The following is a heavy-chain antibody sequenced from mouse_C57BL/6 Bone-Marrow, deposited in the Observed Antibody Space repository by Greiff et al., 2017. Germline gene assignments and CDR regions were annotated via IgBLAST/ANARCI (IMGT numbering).Heavy chain of an antibody. V-gene: IGHV14-4*01. D-gene: IGHD2-3*01. CDR2: IDPANGDT. J-gene: IGHJ4*01. Sequence: EVQLQQSGAELVRPGASVKLSCTASGFNINDDYMHWVKQRPEQGLEWIGWIDPANGDTEYASKFQGKATITADTASNTAYLQRSSLTSEDTAVYYCTTGDGYYVGAMDYWGQGTSVTGSS. CDR3: TTGDGYYVGAMDY. CDR1: GFNINDDY.